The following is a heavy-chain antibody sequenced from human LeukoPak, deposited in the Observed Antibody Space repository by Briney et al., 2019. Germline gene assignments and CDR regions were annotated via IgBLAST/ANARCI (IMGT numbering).Heavy chain of an antibody. J-gene: IGHJ4*02. V-gene: IGHV4-59*08. CDR2: IYYSGST. D-gene: IGHD6-13*01. CDR3: ARRASYSSSWSNYYFDY. Sequence: SETLSLTCTVSGGSISSYYWSWIRQPPGKGLEWIGYIYYSGSTNYNPSLESRVTISVDTSKNQFSLKLSSVTAADTAAYYCARRASYSSSWSNYYFDYWGQGTLVTVSS. CDR1: GGSISSYY.